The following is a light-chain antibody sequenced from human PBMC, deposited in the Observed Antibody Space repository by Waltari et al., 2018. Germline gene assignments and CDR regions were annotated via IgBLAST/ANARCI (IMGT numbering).Light chain of an antibody. CDR1: SASSNYK. V-gene: IGLV9-49*03. CDR3: GADHGSGSSFVYV. J-gene: IGLJ1*01. Sequence: QPVLTQPPSASASLGASVTLTCTLSSASSNYKVDWSPQRPGKGPRFVMRVGTGGIVGSKGDGIPDRFSVLGSGLNRYLTIKNIQEEDESDYHCGADHGSGSSFVYVFGTGTKVTVL. CDR2: VGTGGIVG.